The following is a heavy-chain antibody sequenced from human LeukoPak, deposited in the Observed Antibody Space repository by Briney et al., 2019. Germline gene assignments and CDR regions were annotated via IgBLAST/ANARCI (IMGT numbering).Heavy chain of an antibody. V-gene: IGHV4-4*07. CDR3: ARDYYSMVRGPTRGFDP. J-gene: IGHJ5*02. CDR2: IYTSGST. Sequence: SETLSLTCTVSGGSISSYYWRWLRQPAGKGLEWVGRIYTSGSTNYNPSLKSRVTMSVDTSKNQFSLKLSSVTAADTAVYYCARDYYSMVRGPTRGFDPWGQGTLVTVSS. D-gene: IGHD3-10*01. CDR1: GGSISSYY.